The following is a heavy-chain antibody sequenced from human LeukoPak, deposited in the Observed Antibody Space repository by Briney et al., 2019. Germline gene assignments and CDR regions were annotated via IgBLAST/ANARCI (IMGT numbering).Heavy chain of an antibody. D-gene: IGHD6-19*01. CDR2: NCAYNGNT. V-gene: IGHV1-18*01. J-gene: IGHJ4*02. CDR3: AREARIAVAGTDFDY. CDR1: GYTLTRYG. Sequence: ASVKVSCKASGYTLTRYGISWVRQAPGQGLEWMGWNCAYNGNTNYGQKLQGRVTMTTDTSTSTAYMELRSLRSDDTAVYYCAREARIAVAGTDFDYWGQGTLVTVSS.